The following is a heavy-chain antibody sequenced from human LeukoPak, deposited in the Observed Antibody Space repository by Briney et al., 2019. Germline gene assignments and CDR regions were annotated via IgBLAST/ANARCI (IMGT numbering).Heavy chain of an antibody. J-gene: IGHJ4*02. CDR3: AKDFSTSGWILDY. CDR1: GFTFDDYD. Sequence: GGSLRLSCAASGFTFDDYDMIWVRQAPAKGLEWVSGINWNGGSTGYADSLKGRFTISRDNSKNSPYLQMNSLRTEDTALYDCAKDFSTSGWILDYWGQGTLVTVSS. D-gene: IGHD6-25*01. CDR2: INWNGGST. V-gene: IGHV3-20*01.